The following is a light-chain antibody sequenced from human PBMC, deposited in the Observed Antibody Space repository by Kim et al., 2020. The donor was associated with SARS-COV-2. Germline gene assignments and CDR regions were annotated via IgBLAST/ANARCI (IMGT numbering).Light chain of an antibody. V-gene: IGKV3-20*01. Sequence: EIVLTQSPGTLSLSPGERATLSCRASQSVGSIYLAWYQQAPGQAPRLLIYGASNRATGIPDRFSGSGSGTDFTLTISRLEPEDFAVYYCQQYITSPRTFGQGTKVDIK. CDR1: QSVGSIY. CDR3: QQYITSPRT. CDR2: GAS. J-gene: IGKJ1*01.